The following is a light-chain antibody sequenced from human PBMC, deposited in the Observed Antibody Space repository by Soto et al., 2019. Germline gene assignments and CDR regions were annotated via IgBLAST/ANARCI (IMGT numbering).Light chain of an antibody. CDR3: QQCNNWPQWT. CDR2: DTS. CDR1: QSVSDW. V-gene: IGKV1-5*01. Sequence: IQMTQSPSTLSASVGDRVTITCRASQSVSDWLAWYQQKPGNPPKLLIYDTSRLESAVPSRFSASGSGTEFTLTISGLQPDDFATYYCQQCNNWPQWTFGQGTKVDIK. J-gene: IGKJ1*01.